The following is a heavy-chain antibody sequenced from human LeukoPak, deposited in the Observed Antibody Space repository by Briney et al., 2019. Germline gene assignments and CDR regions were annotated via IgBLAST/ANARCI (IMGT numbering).Heavy chain of an antibody. D-gene: IGHD3-3*01. V-gene: IGHV3-30-3*01. CDR3: AKDRRITIFGVVKSDY. J-gene: IGHJ4*02. Sequence: GRSLRLSCAASGFTFSSYAMHWVRQAPGKGLEWVAVISYDGSNKYYADSVKGRFTISRDNSKNTLYLQMNSLRAEDTAVYYCAKDRRITIFGVVKSDYWGQGTLVTVSS. CDR1: GFTFSSYA. CDR2: ISYDGSNK.